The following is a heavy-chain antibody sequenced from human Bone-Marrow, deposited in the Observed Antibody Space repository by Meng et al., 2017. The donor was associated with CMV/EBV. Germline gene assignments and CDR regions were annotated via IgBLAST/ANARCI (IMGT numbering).Heavy chain of an antibody. D-gene: IGHD1-26*01. CDR2: ITWNGGNI. J-gene: IGHJ6*02. V-gene: IGHV3-9*01. CDR1: GFTFADYA. Sequence: GGSLRLSCTASGFTFADYAMHWVRQAPGKGLEWVAGITWNGGNIGYADSLKGRFTITRDDAKNSLFLQMSSRRAEDTALYYCAKDVNSGSPSDYYYTMDDWGQGTMVTVSS. CDR3: AKDVNSGSPSDYYYTMDD.